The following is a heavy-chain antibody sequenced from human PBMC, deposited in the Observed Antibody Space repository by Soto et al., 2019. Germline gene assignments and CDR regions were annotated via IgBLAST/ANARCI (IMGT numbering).Heavy chain of an antibody. D-gene: IGHD3-10*01. V-gene: IGHV4-34*01. Sequence: QVQLQQWGAGLLKPSETLSLTCAVYGGSFSGYQWSWIRQTPGKGLEWIGEVNDSGNISYSPSLKSRVTILVDTPKKQISLKLSSVIAADTAVYYCARGLILWFGELSRRGGYYYYMDVWGIGTTVTVSS. J-gene: IGHJ6*03. CDR3: ARGLILWFGELSRRGGYYYYMDV. CDR1: GGSFSGYQ. CDR2: VNDSGNI.